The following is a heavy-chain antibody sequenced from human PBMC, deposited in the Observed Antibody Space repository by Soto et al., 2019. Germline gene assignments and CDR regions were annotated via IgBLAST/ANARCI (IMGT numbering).Heavy chain of an antibody. J-gene: IGHJ6*02. D-gene: IGHD1-26*01. V-gene: IGHV3-33*01. CDR3: ARDLLELSGSYYVSLYGMDV. CDR2: IWYDGSNK. CDR1: GFTFSSYG. Sequence: GGSLRLSCAASGFTFSSYGMHWVRQAPGKGLEWVAVIWYDGSNKYYADSVKGRFTISRDNSKNTLYLQMNSLRAEDTAVYYCARDLLELSGSYYVSLYGMDVWGQGTTVTVSS.